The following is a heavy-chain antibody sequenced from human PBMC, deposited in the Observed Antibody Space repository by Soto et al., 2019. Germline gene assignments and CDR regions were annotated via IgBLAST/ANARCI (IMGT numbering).Heavy chain of an antibody. CDR2: ISYDGSNK. V-gene: IGHV3-30-3*01. Sequence: GGSLRLSCAASGFTFSSYAMHWVRQAPGKGLEWVAVISYDGSNKYYADSVKGRFTISRDNSKNTLYLQMNSLRAEDTAVYYCARGSWVSLRIAAAGEIDYWGQGTLVTVSS. D-gene: IGHD6-13*01. CDR3: ARGSWVSLRIAAAGEIDY. J-gene: IGHJ4*02. CDR1: GFTFSSYA.